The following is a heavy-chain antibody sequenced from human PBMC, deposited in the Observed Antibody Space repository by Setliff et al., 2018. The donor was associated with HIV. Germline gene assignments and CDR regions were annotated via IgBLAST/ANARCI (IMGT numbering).Heavy chain of an antibody. CDR3: ARDRSNYGSGSSAYNWFDP. D-gene: IGHD3-10*01. V-gene: IGHV4-59*10. J-gene: IGHJ5*02. Sequence: SETLSLTCGVFGGSFSGYYWSWIRQPAGKRLEWIGRIFASGTTNYNPSLKSRVSMSIDTSKDQFSLNLNSVTAADTAVYFCARDRSNYGSGSSAYNWFDPWGLGTLVTVSS. CDR1: GGSFSGYY. CDR2: IFASGTT.